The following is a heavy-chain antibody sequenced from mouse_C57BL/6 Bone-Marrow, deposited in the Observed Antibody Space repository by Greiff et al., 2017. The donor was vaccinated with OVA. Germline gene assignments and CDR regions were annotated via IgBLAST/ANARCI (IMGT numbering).Heavy chain of an antibody. CDR2: ISSGSSTI. CDR3: ARNYGNSGAMDY. Sequence: DVHLVESGGGLVKPGGSLKLSCAASGFTFSDYGMHWVRQAPEKGLEWVAYISSGSSTIYYADTVKGRFTISRDNAKNTLFLQMTSLRSEDTAMYYCARNYGNSGAMDYWGQGTSVTVSS. V-gene: IGHV5-17*01. CDR1: GFTFSDYG. J-gene: IGHJ4*01. D-gene: IGHD2-1*01.